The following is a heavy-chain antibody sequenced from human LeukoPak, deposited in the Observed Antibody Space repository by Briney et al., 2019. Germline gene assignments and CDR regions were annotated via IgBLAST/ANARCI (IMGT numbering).Heavy chain of an antibody. CDR3: VRGYYAGRGHHFDY. J-gene: IGHJ4*02. CDR2: IWYDGNNK. V-gene: IGHV3-33*01. Sequence: GGSLRLSCAASGFTFSNYGMHWVRQAPGKGLEWVAVIWYDGNNKYYADSVKGRFTISRDNSKNTLYLQMNSLRAEDTAVYYCVRGYYAGRGHHFDYWGQGTLVTVSS. CDR1: GFTFSNYG. D-gene: IGHD3-22*01.